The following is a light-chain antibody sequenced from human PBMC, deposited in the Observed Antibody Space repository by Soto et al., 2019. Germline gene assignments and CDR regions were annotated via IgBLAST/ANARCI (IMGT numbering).Light chain of an antibody. J-gene: IGKJ1*01. V-gene: IGKV3D-7*01. CDR3: QQDYNLRT. CDR2: GAS. Sequence: VTLPGRASQSVSSSYLTWYQQKPGQAPRLLIYGASTRATGIPARFSGSGSGTDFTLTISSLQPEDFAVYYCQQDYNLRTFGQGTKVDI. CDR1: QSVSSSY.